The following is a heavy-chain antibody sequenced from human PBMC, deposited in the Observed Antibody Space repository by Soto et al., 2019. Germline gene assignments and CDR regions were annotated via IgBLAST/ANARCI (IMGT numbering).Heavy chain of an antibody. CDR2: IWYDGSNK. D-gene: IGHD1-1*01. J-gene: IGHJ6*02. V-gene: IGHV3-33*01. CDR3: ARGRNGTKYYYYGMDV. CDR1: GFTFSSYG. Sequence: QVQLLESGGGVVQPGRSLRLSCAASGFTFSSYGMHWVRQAPGKGLEWVAVIWYDGSNKYYADSVKGRFTISRDNSKNTLYLQMNSLRAEDTAVYYCARGRNGTKYYYYGMDVWGQGTTVTVSS.